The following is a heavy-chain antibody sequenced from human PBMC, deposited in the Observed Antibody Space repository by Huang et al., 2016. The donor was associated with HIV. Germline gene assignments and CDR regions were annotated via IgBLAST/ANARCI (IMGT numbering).Heavy chain of an antibody. CDR2: VNHGGST. J-gene: IGHJ2*01. D-gene: IGHD6-19*01. V-gene: IGHV4-34*01. CDR1: GGSLHGYY. CDR3: ATSRSGSGWFLDI. Sequence: QVQLYQWGAGPLRPSETLSLTRGVSGGSLHGYYWNWLRQSPGRGLEWIGEVNHGGSTKYNPSLKRRVTISVDTSKIQFSLNLTSVTATDTADYYCATSRSGSGWFLDIWGRGTLVSVS.